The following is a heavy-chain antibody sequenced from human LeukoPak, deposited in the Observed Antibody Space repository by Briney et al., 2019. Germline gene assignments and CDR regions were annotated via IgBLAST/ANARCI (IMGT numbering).Heavy chain of an antibody. CDR3: AREGYSSGWYKTDY. V-gene: IGHV4-59*01. D-gene: IGHD6-19*01. J-gene: IGHJ4*02. Sequence: SETLSLTCTVSGGSISGYYWSWIRQPPGKGLEWIGYIYYSGSTNYNPSLKSRVTTSVDTSKNQFSLRLSSVTAADTAVYYCAREGYSSGWYKTDYWGQGTLVTVSS. CDR1: GGSISGYY. CDR2: IYYSGST.